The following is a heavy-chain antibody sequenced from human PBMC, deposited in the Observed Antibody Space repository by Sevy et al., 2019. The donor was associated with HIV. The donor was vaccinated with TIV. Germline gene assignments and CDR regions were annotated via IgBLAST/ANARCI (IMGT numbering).Heavy chain of an antibody. CDR2: ISYDGSNK. D-gene: IGHD6-13*01. CDR3: AKDAYSSSWYGLYYYSYGMDV. CDR1: GFTFSSYG. Sequence: GGSLRLSCAASGFTFSSYGMHWVRQAPGKGLEWVAVISYDGSNKYYADSVKGRFTISRDNSKNALYLQMNSLRAEDTAVYYCAKDAYSSSWYGLYYYSYGMDVWGQGTTVTVSS. V-gene: IGHV3-30*18. J-gene: IGHJ6*02.